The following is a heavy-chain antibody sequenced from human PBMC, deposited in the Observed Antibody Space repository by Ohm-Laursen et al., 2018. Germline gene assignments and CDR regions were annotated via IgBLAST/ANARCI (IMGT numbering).Heavy chain of an antibody. CDR2: ISYDGSNK. CDR3: AKLIGTDY. J-gene: IGHJ4*02. CDR1: GSTFSSYG. Sequence: SLRLSCAASGSTFSSYGMHWVRQAPGKGLEWVAVISYDGSNKYYADSVKGRFTISRDNSKNTLYLQMNSLRAEDTAVYYCAKLIGTDYWGQGTLVTVSS. V-gene: IGHV3-30*18.